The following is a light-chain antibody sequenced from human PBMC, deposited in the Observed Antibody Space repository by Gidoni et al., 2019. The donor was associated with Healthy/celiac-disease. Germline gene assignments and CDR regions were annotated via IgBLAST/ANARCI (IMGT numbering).Light chain of an antibody. Sequence: DIQRTQSPSTLSASVGDRVTITCRASHSISSSWLAWYQQRPGKAPKLLIYDASSLESGGPSRFSGRGSGTEFTLTISSLQPEDFASYYCQQHDSSPTFXPXPKVEIK. CDR1: HSISSSW. CDR3: QQHDSSPT. J-gene: IGKJ1*01. CDR2: DAS. V-gene: IGKV1-5*01.